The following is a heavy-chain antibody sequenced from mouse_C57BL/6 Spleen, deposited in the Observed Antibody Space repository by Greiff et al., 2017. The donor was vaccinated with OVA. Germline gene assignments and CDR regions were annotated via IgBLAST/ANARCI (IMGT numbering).Heavy chain of an antibody. CDR1: GYTFTSYG. J-gene: IGHJ2*01. CDR3: VRGGFDYDPYCFDY. D-gene: IGHD2-4*01. V-gene: IGHV1-81*01. Sequence: QVQLKESGAELARPGASVKLSCKASGYTFTSYGISWVKQRTGQGLEWIGEIYPRSGNTYYNEKFKGKATLTADKSSSTAYMELRSLTSEDSAVYFCVRGGFDYDPYCFDYWGQGTTLTVSS. CDR2: IYPRSGNT.